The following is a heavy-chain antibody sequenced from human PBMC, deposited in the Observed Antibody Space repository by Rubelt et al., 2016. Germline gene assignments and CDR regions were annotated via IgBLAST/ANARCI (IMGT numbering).Heavy chain of an antibody. Sequence: QVQLQQWGAGLLKPSETLSLTCAVYGGSFSGYYWSWIRQPPGKGLEWIGEINHSGSTNYNPSLKSRVTISVDTSKNQFALKLSSVTAADTAVYYCARAYSSSSYRYAEYFQHWGQGTLVTVSS. CDR1: GGSFSGYY. V-gene: IGHV4-34*01. J-gene: IGHJ1*01. CDR2: INHSGST. CDR3: ARAYSSSSYRYAEYFQH. D-gene: IGHD6-13*01.